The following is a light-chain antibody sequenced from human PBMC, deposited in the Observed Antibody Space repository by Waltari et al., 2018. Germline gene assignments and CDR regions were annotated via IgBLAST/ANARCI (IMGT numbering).Light chain of an antibody. J-gene: IGKJ1*01. CDR1: QHINAW. CDR2: KSS. V-gene: IGKV1-5*03. CDR3: HHYDGYSRT. Sequence: DIQLTQSPSTLSASIGDRVTITCRASQHINAWLAWYQQKPGKAPKLLIYKSSSSGSGVSSRFTGSGSGTDFTLTISGLQPDDFATYYCHHYDGYSRTFGQGTRVEVK.